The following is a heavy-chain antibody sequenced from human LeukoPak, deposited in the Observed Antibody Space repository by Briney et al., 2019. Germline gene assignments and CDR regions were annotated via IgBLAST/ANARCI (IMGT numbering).Heavy chain of an antibody. D-gene: IGHD3-10*01. V-gene: IGHV4-59*11. J-gene: IGHJ5*01. CDR2: IHYSGST. CDR3: ARLVWLGESPGSWFGS. CDR1: GGSITSHF. Sequence: SETLSLTCSVSGGSITSHFWSWIRQPPGKGLEWIGHIHYSGSTNYNPSLKSRVTISPDTSKNQLFLKLNSVTAADTAVYYCARLVWLGESPGSWFGSWGQGTLVTVSS.